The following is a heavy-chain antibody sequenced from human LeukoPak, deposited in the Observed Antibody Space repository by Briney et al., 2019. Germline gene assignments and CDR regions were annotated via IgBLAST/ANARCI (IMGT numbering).Heavy chain of an antibody. V-gene: IGHV3-53*01. J-gene: IGHJ4*02. CDR2: IYIGGST. CDR3: ARDKRNFWSGEADYFDY. D-gene: IGHD3-3*01. CDR1: GFTVSSNY. Sequence: PGGSLRLSCAASGFTVSSNYMSWVRQAPGKGLEWVSVIYIGGSTYYADSVKGRFTISRDNSKNTLYLQMNSLRAEDTAVYYCARDKRNFWSGEADYFDYWGQGTLVTVSS.